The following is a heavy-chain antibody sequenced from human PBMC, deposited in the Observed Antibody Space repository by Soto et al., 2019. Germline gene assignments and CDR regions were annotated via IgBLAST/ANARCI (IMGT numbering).Heavy chain of an antibody. V-gene: IGHV4-59*01. D-gene: IGHD3-10*01. J-gene: IGHJ3*02. CDR3: ARRYGSAFDI. CDR1: CGTISSYY. CDR2: IYYSGST. Sequence: PSETLTLTCTVSCGTISSYYWRWIRQPPGKGLEWIGYIYYSGSTNYNPSLKSRVTISVDTSKNQFSLKLSSVTAADTAVYYCARRYGSAFDIWGQGTMVTVSS.